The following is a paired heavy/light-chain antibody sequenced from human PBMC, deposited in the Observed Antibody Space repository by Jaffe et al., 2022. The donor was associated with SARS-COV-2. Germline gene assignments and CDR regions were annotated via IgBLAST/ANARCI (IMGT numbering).Light chain of an antibody. J-gene: IGKJ1*01. CDR2: AAS. V-gene: IGKV1-9*01. CDR3: QHLNTYPTWT. CDR1: QGISTY. Sequence: DIQLTQSPSFLSASVGDRVTITCRASQGISTYLAWYQQKPGKAPKLLICAASTLQSGVPSRFSGSGSGTQFTLTISSLQPEDFATYYCQHLNTYPTWTFGQGTKVEI.
Heavy chain of an antibody. D-gene: IGHD6-19*01. J-gene: IGHJ5*02. Sequence: QLQQQESGPGLVKPSETLSLTCTVSGGSISSSSYYWGWIRQPPGKGLEWIGSIYYSGSTYYNSSLKSRVTISVDTSKSQFSLKLSSVTAADTAVYYCASSRPQGITVVIAWGQGTLVTVSS. CDR2: IYYSGST. CDR1: GGSISSSSYY. CDR3: ASSRPQGITVVIA. V-gene: IGHV4-39*01.